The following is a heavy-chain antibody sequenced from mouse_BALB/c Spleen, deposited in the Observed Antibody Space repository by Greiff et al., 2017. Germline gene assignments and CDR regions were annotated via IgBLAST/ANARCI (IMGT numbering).Heavy chain of an antibody. V-gene: IGHV5-17*02. Sequence: EVKLVESGGGLVQPGGSRKLSCAASGFTFSSFGMHWVRQAPEKGLEWVAYISSGSSTIYYADTVKGRFTISRDNPKNTLFLQMTSLRSEDTAMYYCARSDYYGSSPWFAYWGQGTLVTVSA. J-gene: IGHJ3*01. D-gene: IGHD1-1*01. CDR2: ISSGSSTI. CDR3: ARSDYYGSSPWFAY. CDR1: GFTFSSFG.